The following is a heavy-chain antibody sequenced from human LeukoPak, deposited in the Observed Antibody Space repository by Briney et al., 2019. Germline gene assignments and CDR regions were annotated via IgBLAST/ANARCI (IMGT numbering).Heavy chain of an antibody. Sequence: PSETLSLTCTVSGGSISSYYWSWIRQPPGKGLEWIGYIYYSGSTNHNPPLKSRVTISVDTSKNQFSLKLSSVTAADTAVYYCARGGWSYYYMDAWGKGTTVTVSS. J-gene: IGHJ6*03. CDR3: ARGGWSYYYMDA. CDR2: IYYSGST. D-gene: IGHD2-15*01. CDR1: GGSISSYY. V-gene: IGHV4-59*01.